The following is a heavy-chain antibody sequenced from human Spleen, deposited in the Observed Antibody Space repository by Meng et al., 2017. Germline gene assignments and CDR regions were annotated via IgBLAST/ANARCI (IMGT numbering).Heavy chain of an antibody. CDR3: ARPPPPDILVVTDAFDI. CDR1: GYTFTDYY. V-gene: IGHV1-2*06. J-gene: IGHJ3*02. Sequence: QVQPVQSGAEVKKPGASVKVSCKASGYTFTDYYIHWVRQAPGQGLEWMGRINPNSGGTNYAQNFQGRVTMTRDTSITTAYMELSRLRSDDTAVYFCARPPPPDILVVTDAFDIWGQGTMVTVAS. CDR2: INPNSGGT. D-gene: IGHD2-21*02.